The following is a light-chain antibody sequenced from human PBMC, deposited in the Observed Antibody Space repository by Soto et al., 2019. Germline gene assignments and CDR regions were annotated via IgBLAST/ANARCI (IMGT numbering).Light chain of an antibody. CDR2: DAS. J-gene: IGKJ4*01. CDR1: QSVSRY. V-gene: IGKV3-11*01. CDR3: QQRTNWPLT. Sequence: EIVLTQYPATLSLSPGERATLSCRASQSVSRYLAWYQQRPGQAPRLLISDASNRATGVPARFSGSGSGTDFTLTISSLEPEDFAVYYCQQRTNWPLTFGGGTKVEIK.